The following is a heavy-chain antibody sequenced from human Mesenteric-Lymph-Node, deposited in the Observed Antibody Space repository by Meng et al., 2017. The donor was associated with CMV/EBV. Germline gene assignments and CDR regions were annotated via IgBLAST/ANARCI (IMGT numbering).Heavy chain of an antibody. Sequence: SVKVSCKASGGTFSSYAISWVRQAPGQGLEWMGGIIPIFGTANYAQKFQGRVTITTDESTSTAYMELSSLRSEDTAVYYCARTRGDYVQPTDAFDIWGQGTMVTVSS. CDR2: IIPIFGTA. CDR1: GGTFSSYA. CDR3: ARTRGDYVQPTDAFDI. D-gene: IGHD4-17*01. J-gene: IGHJ3*02. V-gene: IGHV1-69*05.